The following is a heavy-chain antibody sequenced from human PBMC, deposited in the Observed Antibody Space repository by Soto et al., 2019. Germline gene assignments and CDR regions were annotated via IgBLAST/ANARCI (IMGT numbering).Heavy chain of an antibody. Sequence: SETLSLTCAGSGGSISSGGYSWSWLRQPPGKGLEWIGYIYHSGSTYYNPSLKSRVTISVDRSKNQFSLKLSSVTAADTAVYYCARLPVEPHTMNCIDPWGQATLVPV. CDR1: GGSISSGGYS. CDR3: ARLPVEPHTMNCIDP. D-gene: IGHD1-1*01. J-gene: IGHJ5*02. V-gene: IGHV4-30-2*01. CDR2: IYHSGST.